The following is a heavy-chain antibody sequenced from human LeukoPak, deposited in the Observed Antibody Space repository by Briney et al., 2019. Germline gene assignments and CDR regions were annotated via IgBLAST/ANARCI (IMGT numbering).Heavy chain of an antibody. J-gene: IGHJ4*02. CDR1: GYTFTGYY. CDR3: ARDESQGAGEGGFDY. D-gene: IGHD6-19*01. Sequence: GASVKVSCKASGYTFTGYYMHWVRQAPGQGLEWMGWINPNSGGTNYAQKFQGRVTMTRDTSISTAYMELSRLRSDDTAVYYCARDESQGAGEGGFDYWGQGTLVTVSS. V-gene: IGHV1-2*02. CDR2: INPNSGGT.